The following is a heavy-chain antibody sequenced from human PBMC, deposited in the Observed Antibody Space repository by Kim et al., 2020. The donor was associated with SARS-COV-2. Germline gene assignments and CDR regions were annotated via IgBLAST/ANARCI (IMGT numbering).Heavy chain of an antibody. D-gene: IGHD6-13*01. CDR1: GYSFTYYW. Sequence: GESLQISCKGSGYSFTYYWISWVRQMPGKALEWMGRIDPSDSYTNYSPSFQGHVTISVDKSITTAYLQWSSLKASDTAMYYCVRRSPGIGAAGAEYWGQGTLVTVSS. CDR3: VRRSPGIGAAGAEY. V-gene: IGHV5-10-1*01. J-gene: IGHJ4*02. CDR2: IDPSDSYT.